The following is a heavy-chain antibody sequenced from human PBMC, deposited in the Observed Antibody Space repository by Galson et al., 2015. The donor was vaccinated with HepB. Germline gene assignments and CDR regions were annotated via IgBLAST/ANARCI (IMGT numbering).Heavy chain of an antibody. Sequence: SLRLSCAASGFTFSSYSMNWVRQAPGKGLEWVSSISSSSSYINYADSVKGRFTISRDNAKNSLYLQMNSLRAEDTAVYYCARGIVVVPAAIYWYFDLWGRGTLVTVSS. CDR1: GFTFSSYS. CDR3: ARGIVVVPAAIYWYFDL. V-gene: IGHV3-21*01. J-gene: IGHJ2*01. D-gene: IGHD2-2*01. CDR2: ISSSSSYI.